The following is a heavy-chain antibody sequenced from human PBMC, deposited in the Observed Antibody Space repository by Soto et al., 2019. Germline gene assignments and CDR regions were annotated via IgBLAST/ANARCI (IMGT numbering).Heavy chain of an antibody. D-gene: IGHD6-13*01. J-gene: IGHJ4*02. Sequence: QVQLVQSGAEVKKPGASAKVSCKASGYTFTSYGISWVRQAPGQGLEWMGWINAYNGNKKYAQKLQGRVTMTTDTSTSTADVELRSLRSDDTAVYYCARDLGQQLFDYWGQGTLVTVSS. CDR1: GYTFTSYG. CDR2: INAYNGNK. V-gene: IGHV1-18*01. CDR3: ARDLGQQLFDY.